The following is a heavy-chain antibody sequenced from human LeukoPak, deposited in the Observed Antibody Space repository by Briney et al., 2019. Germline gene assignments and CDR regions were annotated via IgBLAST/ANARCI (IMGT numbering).Heavy chain of an antibody. CDR1: GGTFSSYA. CDR3: ARDPVGGSYEVGYFDY. D-gene: IGHD1-26*01. J-gene: IGHJ4*02. Sequence: ASVKVSCKASGGTFSSYAISWVRQAPGQGLEWMGGIIPIFGTANYAQKFQGRVTITADESTSTAYMELSSLRSEDTAVYYCARDPVGGSYEVGYFDYWGQGTLVTVSS. V-gene: IGHV1-69*13. CDR2: IIPIFGTA.